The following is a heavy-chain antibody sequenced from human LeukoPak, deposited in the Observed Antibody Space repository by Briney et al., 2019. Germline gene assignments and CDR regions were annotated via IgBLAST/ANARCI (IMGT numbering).Heavy chain of an antibody. V-gene: IGHV3-21*01. CDR2: ISSSSSCI. D-gene: IGHD3-10*01. Sequence: PGGSLRLSCAASGFTFSSYSMNWVRQAPGKGLEWVSSISSSSSCIYYADSVKGRFTISRDNAKNSLYLQMNSLRAEDTAVYYCARVSVVRGVNHFDYWGQGTLVTVSS. CDR1: GFTFSSYS. J-gene: IGHJ4*02. CDR3: ARVSVVRGVNHFDY.